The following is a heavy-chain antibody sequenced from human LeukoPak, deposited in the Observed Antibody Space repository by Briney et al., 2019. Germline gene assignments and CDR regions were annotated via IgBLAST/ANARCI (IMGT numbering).Heavy chain of an antibody. CDR2: IYTSGST. J-gene: IGHJ4*02. CDR1: GGSISNSY. Sequence: PSETLSLTCTVSGGSISNSYWSWIRQPAGKGLEWIGRIYTSGSTNYNPSLKSRDTMSLDTSKNHLSLKLASVTAADTAVYYCARDTLLILAGHFDYWGQGILVTVSS. V-gene: IGHV4-4*07. D-gene: IGHD6-19*01. CDR3: ARDTLLILAGHFDY.